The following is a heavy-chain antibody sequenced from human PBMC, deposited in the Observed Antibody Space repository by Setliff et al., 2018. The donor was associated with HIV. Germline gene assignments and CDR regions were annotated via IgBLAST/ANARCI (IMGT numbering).Heavy chain of an antibody. J-gene: IGHJ5*02. CDR2: IYSGGST. CDR3: ARVSFGITGTTGWFDP. Sequence: PGGSLRLSCAASGFTVSSNYMSWVRQAPGKGLEWVSLIYSGGSTYYTGSVKARFTISRDNSKNTLFLQMNSLRAADTAVYYCARVSFGITGTTGWFDPWGQGTLVTV. D-gene: IGHD1-20*01. CDR1: GFTVSSNY. V-gene: IGHV3-66*01.